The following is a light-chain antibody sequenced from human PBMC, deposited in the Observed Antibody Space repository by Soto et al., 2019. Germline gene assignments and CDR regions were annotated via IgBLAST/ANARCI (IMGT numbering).Light chain of an antibody. CDR2: EVS. CDR3: NSYTISNTYVL. CDR1: SSDIGGYNF. Sequence: QSVLTQPASVSGSPGQSITISCTGRSSDIGGYNFVSWYQQHPGEAPKLMIYEVSKRPSGVSDRFSGSKSGDTAYLTISGLQAEDEAHYYCNSYTISNTYVLFGGGTKLTVL. V-gene: IGLV2-14*01. J-gene: IGLJ2*01.